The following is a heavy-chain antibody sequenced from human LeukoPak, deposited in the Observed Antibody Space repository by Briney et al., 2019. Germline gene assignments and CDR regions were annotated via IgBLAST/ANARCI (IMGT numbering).Heavy chain of an antibody. CDR3: ASSIVVVTADNWFDP. V-gene: IGHV1-69*04. J-gene: IGHJ5*02. Sequence: AASVKVSCKASGGTFSSYAISWVRQAPGQGLEWMGRIIPILGIANYAQKLQGRVTITADKSTSTAYMELSSLRSEDTAVYYCASSIVVVTADNWFDPWGQGTLVTVSS. CDR2: IIPILGIA. D-gene: IGHD2-21*02. CDR1: GGTFSSYA.